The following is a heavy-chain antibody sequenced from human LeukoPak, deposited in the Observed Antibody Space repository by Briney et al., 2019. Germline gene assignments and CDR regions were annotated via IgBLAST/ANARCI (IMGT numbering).Heavy chain of an antibody. CDR2: ISGSGGST. CDR3: AKEGTIKRRYYYYYMDV. Sequence: PGGSLRLSCAASGFTFSSYGMSWVRQAPGKGLEWVSAISGSGGSTYYADSVKGRFTISRDNSKNTLYLQMNSLRAEDTAVYYCAKEGTIKRRYYYYYMDVWGKGTTVTISS. J-gene: IGHJ6*03. V-gene: IGHV3-23*01. D-gene: IGHD1-1*01. CDR1: GFTFSSYG.